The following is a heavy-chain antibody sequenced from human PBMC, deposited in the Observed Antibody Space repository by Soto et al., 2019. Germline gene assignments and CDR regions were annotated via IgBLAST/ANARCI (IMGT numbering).Heavy chain of an antibody. CDR2: IYYSGST. D-gene: IGHD3-22*01. V-gene: IGHV4-30-4*01. Sequence: QVQLQESGPGLVKPSQTLSLTCTVYGGSISSCDYYWSWLRQPQGKGLEWIGYIYYSGSTYHNPSLQSRITTSVITSKNQFSLKLSSVTSADTAVYYCARAQGGQYDYDSSVYHGAFDIWGQGTMVTVSS. J-gene: IGHJ3*02. CDR1: GGSISSCDYY. CDR3: ARAQGGQYDYDSSVYHGAFDI.